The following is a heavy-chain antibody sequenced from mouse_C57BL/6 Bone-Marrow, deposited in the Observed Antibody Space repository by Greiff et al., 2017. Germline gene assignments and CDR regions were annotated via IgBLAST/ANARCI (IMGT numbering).Heavy chain of an antibody. Sequence: QVQLQQPGAELVKPGASVKLSCKASGYTFTSYWMQWVKQRPGQGLEWIGEIDPSDSYTNYNQKFKGKATLTVDTSSSTAYMQLSSLTSEDSAVYYCAREEGEDYGSSWGDYWGQGTTLTVSS. J-gene: IGHJ2*01. D-gene: IGHD1-1*01. CDR3: AREEGEDYGSSWGDY. CDR2: IDPSDSYT. V-gene: IGHV1-50*01. CDR1: GYTFTSYW.